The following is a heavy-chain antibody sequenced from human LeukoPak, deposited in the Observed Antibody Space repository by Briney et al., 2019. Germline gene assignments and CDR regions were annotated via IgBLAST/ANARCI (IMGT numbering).Heavy chain of an antibody. CDR2: IYYSGST. CDR3: ASASWELMTFDI. Sequence: SQTLSLTCTVSGGSISSGVYYWSWIRQPPGKGLEWIGYIYYSGSTYYNPSLKSRITISVDTSKNQFSLKLSSVTAADTAVYYCASASWELMTFDIWGQGTMVTVSS. CDR1: GGSISSGVYY. J-gene: IGHJ3*02. V-gene: IGHV4-30-4*08. D-gene: IGHD1-26*01.